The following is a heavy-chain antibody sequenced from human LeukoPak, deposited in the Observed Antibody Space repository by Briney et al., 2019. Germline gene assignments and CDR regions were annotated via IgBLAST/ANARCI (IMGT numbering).Heavy chain of an antibody. Sequence: GASVKVSCKASGGTFSSYAITWVRQAPGQGLEWMGRIIPILDISNYAQKFQGRVTITADKSTSTAYMELSSRRSEDTAVYYCAREGVDIVVVPAAIQFLGYWGQGTLVTVSS. J-gene: IGHJ4*02. CDR2: IIPILDIS. V-gene: IGHV1-69*04. CDR3: AREGVDIVVVPAAIQFLGY. D-gene: IGHD2-2*02. CDR1: GGTFSSYA.